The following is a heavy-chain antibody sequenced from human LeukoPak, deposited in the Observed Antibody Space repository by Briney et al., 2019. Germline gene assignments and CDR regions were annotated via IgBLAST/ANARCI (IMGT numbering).Heavy chain of an antibody. CDR3: ARERNGSGRLSLV. CDR1: GFIFSSYW. CDR2: IHPDGSET. Sequence: GGSLRLSCEASGFIFSSYWMGWVRQVPEKGLEWVANIHPDGSETSYVDSVKGRFTISRDNAKNSLYLQMNSLRAEDAAVYYCARERNGSGRLSLVWGKGTTVTVSS. V-gene: IGHV3-7*03. J-gene: IGHJ6*04. D-gene: IGHD3-3*01.